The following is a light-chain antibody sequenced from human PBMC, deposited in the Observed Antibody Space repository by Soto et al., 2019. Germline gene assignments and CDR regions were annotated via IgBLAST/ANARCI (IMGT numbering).Light chain of an antibody. CDR3: QQYDNLPLT. CDR2: DAS. Sequence: EIVMTQSPATLSVSPGERATISCRASQSVTSNLAWYQQKPGQAPKLLIYDASNRATGFPARFSGSGSGTEFTLTIRNLQSEDFAIYYCQQYDNLPLTFGEGTKLEIK. CDR1: QSVTSN. J-gene: IGKJ2*01. V-gene: IGKV3-15*01.